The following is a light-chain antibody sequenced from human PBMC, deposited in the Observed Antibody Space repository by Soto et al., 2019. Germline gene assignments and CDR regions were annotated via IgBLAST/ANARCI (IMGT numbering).Light chain of an antibody. CDR3: QSYDSTLSARYV. V-gene: IGLV1-40*01. CDR2: DTT. J-gene: IGLJ1*01. Sequence: QSVLTQPPSVSGAPGQTVTISCTGSPSNIGPRYDAHWYQQLPGTAPKLLIYDTTNRPSGVPDRFSGSKSGTSASLTITGLQAGDEGDYYCQSYDSTLSARYVFGTGTKLTVL. CDR1: PSNIGPRYD.